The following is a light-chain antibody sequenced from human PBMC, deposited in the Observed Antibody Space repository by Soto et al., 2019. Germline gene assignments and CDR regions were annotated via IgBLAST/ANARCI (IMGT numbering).Light chain of an antibody. CDR3: QEYKSYPVS. V-gene: IGKV1-5*01. CDR2: DAS. J-gene: IGKJ5*01. CDR1: QSIGTW. Sequence: DIQVTQSPATLSAFVGDRVTISCRARQSIGTWLAWYQQKPGKAPKLLIYDASTLESGVPSRFSGSGSGTEFTLTIRSLQPEDVATYYCQEYKSYPVSFGQGTRLDI.